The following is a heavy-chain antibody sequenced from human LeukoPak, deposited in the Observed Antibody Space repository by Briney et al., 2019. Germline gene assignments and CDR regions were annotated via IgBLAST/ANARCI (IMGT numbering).Heavy chain of an antibody. V-gene: IGHV3-64D*09. D-gene: IGHD4-17*01. CDR3: ARATVTRWFDP. J-gene: IGHJ5*02. CDR2: ISSNGGST. Sequence: PGGSLRLSCSASGFTFSSYAMHWVRQAPGKGLEYVSAISSNGGSTYYADSVKGRFTISRDNSKNTLYLQMSSLRAEDTAVYYCARATVTRWFDPWGQGTLVTVSS. CDR1: GFTFSSYA.